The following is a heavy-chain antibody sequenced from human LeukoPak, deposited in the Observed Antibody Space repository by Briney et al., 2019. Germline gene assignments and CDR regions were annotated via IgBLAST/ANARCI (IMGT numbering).Heavy chain of an antibody. CDR1: GFTFSDYW. V-gene: IGHV3-7*01. CDR2: IKEDGSKK. D-gene: IGHD2-2*01. Sequence: PGGSLRLSCVASGFTFSDYWMTWVRQAPGKGPEWMANIKEDGSKKDYGDSLRGRITISRDNSKNSLSLQMNSLRAEDTAVYYCARAGYAAAFDIWGQGTMVTVSS. CDR3: ARAGYAAAFDI. J-gene: IGHJ3*02.